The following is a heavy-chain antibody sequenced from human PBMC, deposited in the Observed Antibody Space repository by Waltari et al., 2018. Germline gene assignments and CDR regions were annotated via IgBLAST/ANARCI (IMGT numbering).Heavy chain of an antibody. Sequence: QAQLVQSGAEVKKPGASVKVSCRSSGYTFYSYDINWVRQAAGQGLEWMGWMNPSSGNSYSTQKFQDRVNMTRNSSTSTFYLELSSLTSDDTAVYYCARGAVPGKGANWFDPWGQGTLVIVSS. D-gene: IGHD3-16*01. V-gene: IGHV1-8*01. CDR2: MNPSSGNS. CDR3: ARGAVPGKGANWFDP. J-gene: IGHJ5*02. CDR1: GYTFYSYD.